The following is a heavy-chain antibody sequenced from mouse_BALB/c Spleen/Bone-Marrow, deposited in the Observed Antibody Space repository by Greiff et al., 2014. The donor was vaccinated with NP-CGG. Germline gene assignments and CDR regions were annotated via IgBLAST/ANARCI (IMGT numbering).Heavy chain of an antibody. Sequence: QVQLQQSGAELMKPGASVKISCKATGYTFSSYWMEWVKQRPGHGLEWIGEILPGSGSSNYNEKFKGKATFTADTSSNTAYMQLSSLTSEDSDVYYCARRGDHYWYFDVWGAGTTVTVSS. J-gene: IGHJ1*01. CDR2: ILPGSGSS. CDR3: ARRGDHYWYFDV. D-gene: IGHD3-3*01. CDR1: GYTFSSYW. V-gene: IGHV1-9*01.